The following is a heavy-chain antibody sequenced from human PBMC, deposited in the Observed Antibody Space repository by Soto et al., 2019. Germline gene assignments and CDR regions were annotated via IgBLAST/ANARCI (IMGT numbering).Heavy chain of an antibody. CDR1: AFTFRSYW. V-gene: IGHV3-74*01. D-gene: IGHD2-21*01. CDR3: ARREQTAYSSVMDV. J-gene: IGHJ6*02. CDR2: INSDGSIT. Sequence: PGGSLRLSCAASAFTFRSYWMNWVRQAPGKGPVWVSRINSDGSITGYADSVKGRFTISRDNAKNTLYLQMNSLSAEDTAVYYCARREQTAYSSVMDVWGQCTTVSITS.